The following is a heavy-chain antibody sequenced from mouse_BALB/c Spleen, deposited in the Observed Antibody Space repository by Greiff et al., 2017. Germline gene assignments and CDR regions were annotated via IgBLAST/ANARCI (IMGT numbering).Heavy chain of an antibody. CDR1: GYTFTSYV. CDR2: INPYNDGT. J-gene: IGHJ2*01. D-gene: IGHD1-1*01. Sequence: VQLQQSGPELVKPGASVKMSCKASGYTFTSYVMHWVKQKPGQGLEWIGYINPYNDGTKYNEKFKGKATLTADKSSSTAYMQLSSLASEDSAVYYCARGLSLIYYYGSSYFDYWGQGTTLTVSS. V-gene: IGHV1-14*01. CDR3: ARGLSLIYYYGSSYFDY.